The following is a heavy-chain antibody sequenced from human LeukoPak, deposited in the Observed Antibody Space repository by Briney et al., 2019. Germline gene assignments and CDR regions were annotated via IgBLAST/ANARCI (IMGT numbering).Heavy chain of an antibody. CDR2: ISGSGGST. CDR1: GFTFSSYA. J-gene: IGHJ4*02. CDR3: AKDLMGSGSCYNLFDY. Sequence: AGGSLRLSCAASGFTFSSYAMHWVRQAPGKGLEWVSAISGSGGSTYYADSVKGRFTISRDNSKNTLYLQMNSLRAEDTAVYYCAKDLMGSGSCYNLFDYWGQGTLVTVSS. D-gene: IGHD3-10*01. V-gene: IGHV3-23*01.